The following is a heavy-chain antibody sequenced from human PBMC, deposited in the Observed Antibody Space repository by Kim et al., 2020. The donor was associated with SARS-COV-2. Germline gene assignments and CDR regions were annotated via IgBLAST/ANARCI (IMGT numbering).Heavy chain of an antibody. Sequence: GGSLRLSCAASGFTFSSYAMSWVRQAPGKGLEWVSAISGSGGSTYYADSVKGRFTISRDNSKNTLYLQMNSLRAEDTAVYYCAKDLDYDILTGYYAPPVPLDYWGQGTLVTVSS. J-gene: IGHJ4*02. CDR3: AKDLDYDILTGYYAPPVPLDY. D-gene: IGHD3-9*01. CDR2: ISGSGGST. V-gene: IGHV3-23*01. CDR1: GFTFSSYA.